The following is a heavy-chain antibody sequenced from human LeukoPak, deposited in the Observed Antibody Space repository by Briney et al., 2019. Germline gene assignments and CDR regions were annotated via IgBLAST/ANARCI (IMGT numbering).Heavy chain of an antibody. V-gene: IGHV3-33*01. CDR2: IWHDGSHK. Sequence: GGSLRLSCAASGFAFNTYAVHWVSQAPGQGLEWVALIWHDGSHKFYSNSVRGQFTISRDNSKNTVSLQMNNLRPEDTAVYYCASEIFGSGSYPDFWGQGPLVTVSS. CDR3: ASEIFGSGSYPDF. J-gene: IGHJ4*02. D-gene: IGHD3-10*01. CDR1: GFAFNTYA.